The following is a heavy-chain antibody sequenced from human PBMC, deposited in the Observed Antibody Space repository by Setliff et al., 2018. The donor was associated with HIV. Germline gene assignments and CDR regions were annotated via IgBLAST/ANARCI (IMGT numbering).Heavy chain of an antibody. CDR3: ASEAWTSYRSSSGYYYYYMDV. CDR2: MCHGGNNN. D-gene: IGHD6-6*01. Sequence: SETLSLTCGVSGYSISSDYCWGWIRQPPGKGLEWIGNMCHGGNNNYYNPSLKSRVTISVDTSKNQFFLKVTSVTAADTAVYYCASEAWTSYRSSSGYYYYYMDVWGKGTTVTVS. V-gene: IGHV4-38-2*01. CDR1: GYSISSDYC. J-gene: IGHJ6*03.